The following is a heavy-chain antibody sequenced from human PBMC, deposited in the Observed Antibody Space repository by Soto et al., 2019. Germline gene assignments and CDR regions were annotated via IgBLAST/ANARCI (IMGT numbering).Heavy chain of an antibody. V-gene: IGHV1-18*01. CDR3: ARVSTGGELLGYYYYYMDV. CDR2: ISAYNGNT. CDR1: GYTFTSYG. Sequence: GASVKVSCKASGYTFTSYGISWVRQAPGQGLEWMGWISAYNGNTNYAQKLQGRVTMTTDTSTSTAYMELRSLRSDDTAVYYCARVSTGGELLGYYYYYMDVWGKRTTVTVSS. J-gene: IGHJ6*03. D-gene: IGHD3-10*01.